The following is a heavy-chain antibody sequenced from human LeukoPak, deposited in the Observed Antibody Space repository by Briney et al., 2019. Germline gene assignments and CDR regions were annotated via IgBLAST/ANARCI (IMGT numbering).Heavy chain of an antibody. D-gene: IGHD1-26*01. Sequence: SQTLSLTCAISGDSVSSNSAAWNWIRQSPSRGLEWLGRTYYRSKWYNDYAVSVKSRITINPDTSKNQFSLQLNSVTPEDTAVYYCARGWAMSGSCGDAFDIWGQGTMVTVSS. CDR2: TYYRSKWYN. CDR1: GDSVSSNSAA. V-gene: IGHV6-1*01. CDR3: ARGWAMSGSCGDAFDI. J-gene: IGHJ3*02.